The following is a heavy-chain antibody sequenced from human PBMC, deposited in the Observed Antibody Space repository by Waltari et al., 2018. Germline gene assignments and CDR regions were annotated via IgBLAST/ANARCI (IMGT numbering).Heavy chain of an antibody. Sequence: EVQLLESGGGLVQPGGSLRLSCAASGIIFNNFAINWVRLAPGPGLDWVAAITVSDDTFYADSVMGRFTVSRDTSKNTVYLQMNGLRAEDTAIYYCAKPFYNRDDPLHSWGQGTLVAVSS. J-gene: IGHJ4*02. CDR3: AKPFYNRDDPLHS. CDR2: ITVSDDT. CDR1: GIIFNNFA. V-gene: IGHV3-23*01. D-gene: IGHD1-20*01.